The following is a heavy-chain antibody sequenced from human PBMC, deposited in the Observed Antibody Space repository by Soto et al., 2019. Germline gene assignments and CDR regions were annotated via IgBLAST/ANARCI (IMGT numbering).Heavy chain of an antibody. D-gene: IGHD6-19*01. CDR1: GFTFDSYA. CDR3: VKDIHEQWLVSHFEY. V-gene: IGHV3-9*01. Sequence: EVQLVESGGGLVQPGRSLRLSCVASGFTFDSYAMHWVRQAPGKGLEWVSGISWNSGSISYEDSVKGRFTISRDNAQNCLYLEMNSLRVEDTAFYYCVKDIHEQWLVSHFEYWGQGALVTVSS. J-gene: IGHJ4*02. CDR2: ISWNSGSI.